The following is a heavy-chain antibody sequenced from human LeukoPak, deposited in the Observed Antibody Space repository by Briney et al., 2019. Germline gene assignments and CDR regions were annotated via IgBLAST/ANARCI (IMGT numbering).Heavy chain of an antibody. J-gene: IGHJ4*02. D-gene: IGHD3-10*01. V-gene: IGHV3-23*01. CDR1: GFTFSSYG. CDR3: AKDRAVLWFGELAPQYYFDY. Sequence: GGSLRLSCAASGFTFSSYGMSWVRQAPGKGLEWVSAISGSGGSTYYADSVKGRFTISRDNSKNTLYLQTNSLRAEDTAVYYCAKDRAVLWFGELAPQYYFDYWGQGTLVTVSS. CDR2: ISGSGGST.